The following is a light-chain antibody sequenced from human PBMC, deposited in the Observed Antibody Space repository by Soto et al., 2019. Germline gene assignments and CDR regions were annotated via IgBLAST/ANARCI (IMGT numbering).Light chain of an antibody. CDR2: DAS. Sequence: EIVLTQSPATLSLSPGERATLSCRASRSVSSYLAWYQQKPGQAPRLLIYDASNRATGIPARFSGSGSGTDFTLTISRLEPEDFAVYYCQQRSNWPLTFGPGTKVDIK. CDR3: QQRSNWPLT. J-gene: IGKJ3*01. CDR1: RSVSSY. V-gene: IGKV3-11*01.